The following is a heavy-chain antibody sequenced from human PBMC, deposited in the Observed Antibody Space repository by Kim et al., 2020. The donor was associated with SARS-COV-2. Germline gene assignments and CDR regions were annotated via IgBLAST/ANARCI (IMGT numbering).Heavy chain of an antibody. CDR1: GYTLTELS. V-gene: IGHV1-24*01. CDR2: FDPEDGET. D-gene: IGHD1-26*01. J-gene: IGHJ6*02. Sequence: SVKVSCKVSGYTLTELSMHWVRQAPGKGLEWMGGFDPEDGETIYAQKFQGRVTMTEDTSTDTAYMELSSLRSEDTAVYYCATSPAIVGAPDDYYYYYGMDVWGQGTTVTVSS. CDR3: ATSPAIVGAPDDYYYYYGMDV.